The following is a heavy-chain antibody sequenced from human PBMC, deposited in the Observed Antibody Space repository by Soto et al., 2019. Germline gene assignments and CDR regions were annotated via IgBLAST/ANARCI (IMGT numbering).Heavy chain of an antibody. J-gene: IGHJ5*02. Sequence: QVQLVQSGAEVKMPGASVKVACKTSGYTFISYDINWVRQATGQGLEWMGWMNPNSGNTGYAQEVQVQVTMTRSLSTRTAYMELTNLKSEDTAVYYCARCPYDFPRHWFDPWGQGTLVTVSS. V-gene: IGHV1-8*01. CDR3: ARCPYDFPRHWFDP. CDR1: GYTFISYD. CDR2: MNPNSGNT. D-gene: IGHD3-22*01.